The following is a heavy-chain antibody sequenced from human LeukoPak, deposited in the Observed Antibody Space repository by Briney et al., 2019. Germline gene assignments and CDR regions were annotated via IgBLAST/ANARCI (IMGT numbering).Heavy chain of an antibody. D-gene: IGHD6-13*01. CDR1: GFTFSYYG. V-gene: IGHV3-30*18. CDR3: AKLGGSIAAAGTTIDY. CDR2: ISYDGSNK. J-gene: IGHJ4*02. Sequence: GGSLRLSCAASGFTFSYYGMHWVRQAPGKGLEWLAVISYDGSNKYYADSVKGRFAISRDNSKYTLYLQMNSLRAEDTAVYYCAKLGGSIAAAGTTIDYWGQGTLVTVSS.